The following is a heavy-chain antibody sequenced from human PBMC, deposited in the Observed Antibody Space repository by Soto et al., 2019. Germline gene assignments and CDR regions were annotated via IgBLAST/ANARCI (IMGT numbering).Heavy chain of an antibody. CDR1: GGSISSGDYY. V-gene: IGHV4-30-4*01. Sequence: SETLSLTCTVSGGSISSGDYYWSWIRQPPGKGLEWIGYIYYSGSTYYNPSLKSRVTISVDTSKNQFSLKLSSVTAADTAVYYCASSPTTVTTGGAFDYWGQGTLVTVS. CDR3: ASSPTTVTTGGAFDY. D-gene: IGHD4-4*01. CDR2: IYYSGST. J-gene: IGHJ4*02.